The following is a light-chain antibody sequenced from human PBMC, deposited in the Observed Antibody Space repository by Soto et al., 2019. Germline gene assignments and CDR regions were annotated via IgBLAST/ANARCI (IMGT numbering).Light chain of an antibody. J-gene: IGKJ4*01. V-gene: IGKV1-5*03. Sequence: DIQMTQSPSTLSAFVGDIGTLTCRSSQSISSSLAWYQQKPGKAPKLLIYKASSLESGVPSKFSGSGSGTELTLTISNLQPEDFANYYCQQYYSDFINFGGGTKVDIK. CDR2: KAS. CDR1: QSISSS. CDR3: QQYYSDFIN.